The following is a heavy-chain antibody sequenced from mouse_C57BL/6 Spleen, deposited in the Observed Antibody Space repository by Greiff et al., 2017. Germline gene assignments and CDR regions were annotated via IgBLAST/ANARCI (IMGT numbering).Heavy chain of an antibody. Sequence: QVQLQQPGAELVKPGASVKLSCKASGYTFTSYWMHWVKQRPGQGLEWIGMIHPNSGSTNYNEKFKSKATLTVDKSSSTGYMQLSSLTSEDSAVYYCARDDYADYYAMDYWGQGTSVTVSS. CDR2: IHPNSGST. CDR1: GYTFTSYW. D-gene: IGHD2-4*01. V-gene: IGHV1-64*01. CDR3: ARDDYADYYAMDY. J-gene: IGHJ4*01.